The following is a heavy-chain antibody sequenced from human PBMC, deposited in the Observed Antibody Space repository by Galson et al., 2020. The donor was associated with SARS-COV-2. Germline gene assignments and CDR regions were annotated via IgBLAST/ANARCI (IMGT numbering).Heavy chain of an antibody. CDR2: IYGSGTGT. V-gene: IGHV3-23*05. Sequence: GGSLRLSCAASGFTFNNYAMSWVRQAPGKGLEWVSGIYGSGTGTFYSDSVRGRFTISRDNSKNTLYLQMNNMRAEDTATYYCASDPMIRLLGTLGVGDPVEIWGQGTRVTVAS. CDR1: GFTFNNYA. D-gene: IGHD3-3*01. CDR3: ASDPMIRLLGTLGVGDPVEI. J-gene: IGHJ3*02.